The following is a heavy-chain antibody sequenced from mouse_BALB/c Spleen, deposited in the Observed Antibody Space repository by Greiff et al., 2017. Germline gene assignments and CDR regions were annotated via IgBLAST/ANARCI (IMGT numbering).Heavy chain of an antibody. Sequence: EVMLVESGGGLVQPGGSLKLSCAASGFTFSSYTMSWVRQTPEKRLEWVAYISSGGSYTYYPDSVKGRFTISRDNAKNTLYLQMSSLRSEDTAMYYCARQGPYWGQGTTLTVSS. CDR1: GFTFSSYT. V-gene: IGHV5-9-3*01. J-gene: IGHJ2*01. CDR3: ARQGPY. CDR2: ISSGGSYT.